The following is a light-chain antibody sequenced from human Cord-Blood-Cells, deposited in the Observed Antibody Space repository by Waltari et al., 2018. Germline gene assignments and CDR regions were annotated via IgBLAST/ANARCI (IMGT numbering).Light chain of an antibody. CDR2: WAS. CDR1: QSVLYSSNNKNY. CDR3: QQYYSTPPYS. J-gene: IGKJ2*03. V-gene: IGKV4-1*01. Sequence: DIVMTQSPDSLAVSLGERATINCKSSQSVLYSSNNKNYLAWYQQKPGQPPKLLIYWASTRESGVPDRFSGSGSGTEFTLTISSLQDEDVAVYYCQQYYSTPPYSFGQGTKLEIK.